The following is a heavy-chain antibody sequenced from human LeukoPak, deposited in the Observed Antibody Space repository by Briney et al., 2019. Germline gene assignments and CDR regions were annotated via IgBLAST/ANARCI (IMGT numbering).Heavy chain of an antibody. CDR3: AKGFSGWYFGY. D-gene: IGHD6-19*01. V-gene: IGHV3-30*18. CDR1: GFTFSDYG. J-gene: IGHJ4*02. Sequence: GGSLRLSCAASGFTFSDYGMHWVRQAPGKGLEWVAVISYDGSNKYYADSVKGRFTISRDNSKNTLYLQMNSLRAEDTAVYYCAKGFSGWYFGYWGQGTLVTVSS. CDR2: ISYDGSNK.